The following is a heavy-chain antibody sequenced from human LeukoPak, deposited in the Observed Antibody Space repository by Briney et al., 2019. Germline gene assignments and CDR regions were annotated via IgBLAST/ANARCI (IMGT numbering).Heavy chain of an antibody. V-gene: IGHV3-72*01. CDR1: GFTFIDAY. J-gene: IGHJ4*02. Sequence: GGSLRHSCAASGFTFIDAYMDWVRQAPGKGLEWVGRVRNKPNGYTTDYAASVKGRFTISRDDSENSMYLQMNSLKTEDTAVYYCTRVGHGDHFHLWGQGTGDPVSS. CDR3: TRVGHGDHFHL. CDR2: VRNKPNGYTT. D-gene: IGHD4-17*01.